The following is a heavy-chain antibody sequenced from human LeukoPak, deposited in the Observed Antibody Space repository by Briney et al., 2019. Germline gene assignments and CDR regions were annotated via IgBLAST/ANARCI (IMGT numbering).Heavy chain of an antibody. D-gene: IGHD4-17*01. CDR3: ARVATVTRLGIDY. CDR1: GFTFSDHY. V-gene: IGHV3-72*01. Sequence: PGGSLRLSCAASGFTFSDHYMDWVRQAPGKGLEWVGRTRNKANSYTTEYAASVKGRFTISRDDSKNSLYLQMNSLKTEDTAVYYCARVATVTRLGIDYWGQGTLVTVSS. CDR2: TRNKANSYTT. J-gene: IGHJ4*02.